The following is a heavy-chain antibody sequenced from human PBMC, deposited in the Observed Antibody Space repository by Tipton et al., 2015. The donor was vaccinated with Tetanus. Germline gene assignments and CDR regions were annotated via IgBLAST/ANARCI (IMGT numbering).Heavy chain of an antibody. CDR2: MFYSGTT. CDR1: GFAISNYC. CDR3: AVRDSSPWGFDP. J-gene: IGHJ5*02. D-gene: IGHD6-6*01. V-gene: IGHV4-59*03. Sequence: TLSLTCSVSGFAISNYCWSWIRQPPGKGLEWIGYMFYSGTTKYNPSLKSRVAISVDRSKNEFSLQLRSVTAADTAVYYCAVRDSSPWGFDPWGPGTLVSVTS.